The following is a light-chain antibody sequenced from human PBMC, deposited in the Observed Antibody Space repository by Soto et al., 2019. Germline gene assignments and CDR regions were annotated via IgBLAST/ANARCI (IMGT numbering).Light chain of an antibody. J-gene: IGKJ1*01. V-gene: IGKV1-5*03. Sequence: DIQMTQSPSTLSASAGDRFTITCLASQSISSWLAWYQQKPGKAPKLLIYKASSLESGVPSRFSGSGSGTEFTLTISSLQPDDFATYYCQQYNSYSRTFGQGTKVDIK. CDR1: QSISSW. CDR3: QQYNSYSRT. CDR2: KAS.